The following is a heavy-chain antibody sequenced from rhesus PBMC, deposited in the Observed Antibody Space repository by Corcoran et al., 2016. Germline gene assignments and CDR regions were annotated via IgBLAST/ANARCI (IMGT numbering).Heavy chain of an antibody. Sequence: QLQLQESGPGLVKPSETLSLTCAVSGCSISGNYWSWIRQTPGKALEWIGRISGSDGSTDYNPSVKSRVTISIDTSKNQFSLYLTSVTAADTAVYYCVRGGGWNNVFNFDYWGQGVRVTVSS. CDR3: VRGGGWNNVFNFDY. CDR2: ISGSDGST. D-gene: IGHD1-20*01. CDR1: GCSISGNY. J-gene: IGHJ4*01. V-gene: IGHV4-173*01.